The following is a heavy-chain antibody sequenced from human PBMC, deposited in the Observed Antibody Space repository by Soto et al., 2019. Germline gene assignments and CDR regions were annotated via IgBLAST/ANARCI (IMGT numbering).Heavy chain of an antibody. V-gene: IGHV3-13*04. CDR3: ARGAGRFGTYYYGMDV. D-gene: IGHD3-10*01. CDR1: GFTFSSYD. CDR2: IGTAGDT. Sequence: EVQLVESGGGLVQPGGSLRLSCAASGFTFSSYDMHWVRQATGKGLEWVSAIGTAGDTYYPGSVKGRFTISRENAKNSLYLQMNSLRAGDTAVYYCARGAGRFGTYYYGMDVWGQGTTVTVSS. J-gene: IGHJ6*02.